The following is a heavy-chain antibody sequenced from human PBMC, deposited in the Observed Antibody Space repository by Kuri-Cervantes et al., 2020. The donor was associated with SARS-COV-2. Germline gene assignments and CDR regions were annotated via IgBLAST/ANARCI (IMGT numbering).Heavy chain of an antibody. V-gene: IGHV4-59*01. CDR2: IYYSGST. CDR3: AREGYCSGGSCFDY. J-gene: IGHJ4*02. CDR1: GGSISSYY. Sequence: GSLRLSCTVSGGSISSYYWSWIRQPPGKGLEWIGYIYYSGSTNYNPSLKSRVTISVDTSKNQFSLKLNSVTAADTAVYYCAREGYCSGGSCFDYWGQGTLVTVSS. D-gene: IGHD2-15*01.